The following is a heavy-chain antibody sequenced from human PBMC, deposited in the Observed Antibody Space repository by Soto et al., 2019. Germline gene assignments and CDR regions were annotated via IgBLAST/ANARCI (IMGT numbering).Heavy chain of an antibody. CDR2: IIPVFVRV. J-gene: IGHJ6*02. Sequence: QVQLVQSGPEVKKTGTSVKVSCKASGGTFSSRAISWVRQAPGQGLEWMGGIIPVFVRVNYEEKFQDRVTITADESTGTVYMELSSLRSEDTALYYCANSRGGTFLGYHGMDIWGQGTTVSVSS. D-gene: IGHD3-16*01. V-gene: IGHV1-69*01. CDR3: ANSRGGTFLGYHGMDI. CDR1: GGTFSSRA.